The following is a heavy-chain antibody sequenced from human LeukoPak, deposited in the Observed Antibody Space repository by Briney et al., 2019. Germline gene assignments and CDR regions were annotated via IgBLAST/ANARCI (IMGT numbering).Heavy chain of an antibody. Sequence: SVKVSCKASGGTFSSYAISWVRQAPGQGLEWMGRIIPIFGTANYAQKFQGRVTITTDESTSTAYMELSSLRSEDTAVYYCASGYCSGGSCRSYYFDYWGQGTLVAVSS. CDR2: IIPIFGTA. D-gene: IGHD2-15*01. J-gene: IGHJ4*02. V-gene: IGHV1-69*05. CDR3: ASGYCSGGSCRSYYFDY. CDR1: GGTFSSYA.